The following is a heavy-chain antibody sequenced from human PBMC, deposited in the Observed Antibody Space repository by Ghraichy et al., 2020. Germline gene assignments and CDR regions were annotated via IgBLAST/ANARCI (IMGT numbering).Heavy chain of an antibody. V-gene: IGHV3-30*04. CDR2: ISYDGSNK. CDR3: ARGGYGSSTSCSYASMGFRP. D-gene: IGHD2-2*01. Sequence: GGSLRLSCAASGFTFSSYAMHWVRQAPGKGLEWVAVISYDGSNKYYADSVKGRFTISRDNSKNTLYLQMNSLRAEDTAVYYCARGGYGSSTSCSYASMGFRPWGQGTLVTGSS. J-gene: IGHJ5*02. CDR1: GFTFSSYA.